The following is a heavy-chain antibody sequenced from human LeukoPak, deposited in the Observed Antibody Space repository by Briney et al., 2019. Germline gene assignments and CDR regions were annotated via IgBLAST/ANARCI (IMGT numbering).Heavy chain of an antibody. J-gene: IGHJ4*02. D-gene: IGHD6-19*01. CDR2: ISSDLSTT. Sequence: GGSLRLSCAASGFTFNSYWMHWVRQAPGKGLVWVSHISSDLSTTRYADSVKGRFTISRDNAKNTLYLQMNSLRAEDTAVYYCARAHLAVAARTPDYWGPGTLVTVSS. CDR3: ARAHLAVAARTPDY. V-gene: IGHV3-74*01. CDR1: GFTFNSYW.